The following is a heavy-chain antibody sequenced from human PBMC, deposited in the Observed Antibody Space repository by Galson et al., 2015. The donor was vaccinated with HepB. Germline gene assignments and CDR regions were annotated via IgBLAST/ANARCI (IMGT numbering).Heavy chain of an antibody. CDR2: IKEDGSER. D-gene: IGHD3-9*01. CDR3: ATYYQILTTYYRFEY. CDR1: GFSFSNYW. V-gene: IGHV3-7*03. Sequence: SLRLSCAASGFSFSNYWMSWVRQAPGKGLEWVANIKEDGSERFYVDSVKGRFTVSRDNAKNSLYLQLNSLRAEDTAVYYCATYYQILTTYYRFEYWGQGTLVTVS. J-gene: IGHJ4*02.